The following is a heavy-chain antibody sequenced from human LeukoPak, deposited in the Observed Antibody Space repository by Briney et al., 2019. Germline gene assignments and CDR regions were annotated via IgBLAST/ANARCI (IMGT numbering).Heavy chain of an antibody. Sequence: ASVKVSCKASGYTFTGYYMHWVRQAPGQGLEWMGWINHNSGGTNYAQKFQGRVTMTRDTSISTAYMELSRLRSDDTAVYYCAREGAYGSGRLQNDYWGQGTLVTVSS. CDR2: INHNSGGT. V-gene: IGHV1-2*02. CDR1: GYTFTGYY. D-gene: IGHD3-10*01. CDR3: AREGAYGSGRLQNDY. J-gene: IGHJ4*02.